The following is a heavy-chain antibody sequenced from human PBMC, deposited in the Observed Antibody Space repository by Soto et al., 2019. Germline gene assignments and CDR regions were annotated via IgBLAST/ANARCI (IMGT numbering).Heavy chain of an antibody. Sequence: QVQLQESGPGLVKPSETLSLTCTVSRGSISSYYWSWIRQPPGKGLEWIGYIYYSGSTNYNPSLKSRVTISVDTSKNQFSLKLSSVTAADTAVYYCARLQRFLRYFDYWGQGTLVTVSS. J-gene: IGHJ4*02. CDR3: ARLQRFLRYFDY. V-gene: IGHV4-59*01. CDR2: IYYSGST. CDR1: RGSISSYY. D-gene: IGHD3-3*01.